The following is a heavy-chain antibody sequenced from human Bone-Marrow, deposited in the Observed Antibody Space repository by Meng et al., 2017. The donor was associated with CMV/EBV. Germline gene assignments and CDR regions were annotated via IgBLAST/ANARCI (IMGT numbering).Heavy chain of an antibody. J-gene: IGHJ4*02. D-gene: IGHD1-26*01. CDR3: ARDGYWELQGAVDY. V-gene: IGHV3-21*01. Sequence: EVQLVESGGGLVKPGGSLRLSCAASGFTFSSYSMNWVRQAPGKGLEWVSSISSSSSYIYYADSVKGRFTISRDNAKNSLYLQMNSLRAEDTAVYYCARDGYWELQGAVDYWGQGTLVTVSS. CDR2: ISSSSSYI. CDR1: GFTFSSYS.